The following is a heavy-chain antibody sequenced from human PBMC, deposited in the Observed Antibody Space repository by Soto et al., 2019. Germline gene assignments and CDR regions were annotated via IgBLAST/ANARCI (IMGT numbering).Heavy chain of an antibody. D-gene: IGHD5-18*01. CDR3: ARHPYSYGYGMDV. J-gene: IGHJ6*02. Sequence: PGESLKISCKGSGYSFTSYWIGWGRQMPGKGLEWMGIIYPGDSDTRYSPSFQGQVTISADKSISTAYLQWSSLKASDTAMYYCARHPYSYGYGMDVWGQGTTVTVSS. V-gene: IGHV5-51*01. CDR2: IYPGDSDT. CDR1: GYSFTSYW.